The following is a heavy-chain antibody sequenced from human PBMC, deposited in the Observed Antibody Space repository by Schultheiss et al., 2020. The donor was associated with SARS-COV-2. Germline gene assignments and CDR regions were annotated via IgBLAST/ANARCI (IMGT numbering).Heavy chain of an antibody. V-gene: IGHV2-5*08. CDR3: AHTHRAAAGT. J-gene: IGHJ5*02. CDR1: GFSLSTSGMC. CDR2: IYWNDDK. Sequence: SGPTLVKPTQTLTLTCTFSGFSLSTSGMCVSWIRQPPGKALEWLALIYWNDDKRYSPSLKSRLTITKDTSKNQVVLTMTNMDPVDTATYYCAHTHRAAAGTWGQGTLVTVSS. D-gene: IGHD6-13*01.